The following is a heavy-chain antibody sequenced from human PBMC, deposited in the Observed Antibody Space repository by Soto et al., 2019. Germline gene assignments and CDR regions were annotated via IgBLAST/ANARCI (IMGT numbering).Heavy chain of an antibody. Sequence: QVQLQESGPGLVKPSETLSLTCTVSGGSVSSGNYYWSWIRQPPGKGLEWIGYFYSTGSTNYNPPRMRRVTISIDASQNLFALCLSSVTASYTAVCYCARSMHYSASSNYSPFDYWGQGTLVTFYS. D-gene: IGHD4-4*01. CDR2: FYSTGST. V-gene: IGHV4-61*01. J-gene: IGHJ4*02. CDR3: ARSMHYSASSNYSPFDY. CDR1: GGSVSSGNYY.